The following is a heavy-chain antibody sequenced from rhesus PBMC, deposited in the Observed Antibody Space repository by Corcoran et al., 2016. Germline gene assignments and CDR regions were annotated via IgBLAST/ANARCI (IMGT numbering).Heavy chain of an antibody. CDR2: ISYTGKTI. J-gene: IGHJ6*01. D-gene: IGHD1-20*01. Sequence: EVQLVESGGGLVQPGGSLRPSCAASGFTFSSYDMRWVRQARGKGLEWVSYISYTGKTIYYADSVKGLFTLSRDNARNSLSLQMSSLRAEDTAVYYCSWNNVDYGLDSWGQGVVVTVSS. V-gene: IGHV3-136*01. CDR1: GFTFSSYD. CDR3: SWNNVDYGLDS.